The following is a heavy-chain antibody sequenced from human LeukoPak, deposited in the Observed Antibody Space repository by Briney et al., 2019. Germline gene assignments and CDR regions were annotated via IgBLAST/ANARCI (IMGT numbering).Heavy chain of an antibody. CDR3: ARALYYDILTGEYYYYGMDV. V-gene: IGHV3-66*01. J-gene: IGHJ6*02. CDR1: GFTVSSNY. D-gene: IGHD3-9*01. Sequence: GGSLRLSCAASGFTVSSNYMSWVRQAPGNGLEWVSVIYSGGSTYYADSVKGRSTISRDNSKSTLYLQMNSLRAEDTAVYYCARALYYDILTGEYYYYGMDVWGQGTTVTVSS. CDR2: IYSGGST.